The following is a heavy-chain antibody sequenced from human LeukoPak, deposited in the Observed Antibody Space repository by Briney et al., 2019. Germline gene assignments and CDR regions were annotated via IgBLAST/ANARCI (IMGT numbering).Heavy chain of an antibody. D-gene: IGHD2-21*01. CDR2: MYYSGST. Sequence: SETLSLTCSVSGGSISSICYYWGWIRQPPGKGLDWIGSMYYSGSTYYKPSLKSRVTISVDTSKNQFSLKLTSVTAADTAVYYCARHDSARDYFDYWGQGTLVTVSS. V-gene: IGHV4-39*01. CDR3: ARHDSARDYFDY. J-gene: IGHJ4*02. CDR1: GGSISSICYY.